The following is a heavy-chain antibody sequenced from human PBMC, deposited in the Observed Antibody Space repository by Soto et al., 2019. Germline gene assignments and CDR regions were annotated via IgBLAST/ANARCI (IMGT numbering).Heavy chain of an antibody. J-gene: IGHJ5*02. CDR3: ARVATGSYNWFDP. D-gene: IGHD1-26*01. Sequence: GGSLRLSCAASGFTFYYYWMHWVRQAPGKGLVWVSRINTDGSRTNYADSVKGRFTISRDNAKNTLYLQMNSLRAEDTAVYYCARVATGSYNWFDPWGQGTQVTVSS. CDR2: INTDGSRT. V-gene: IGHV3-74*01. CDR1: GFTFYYYW.